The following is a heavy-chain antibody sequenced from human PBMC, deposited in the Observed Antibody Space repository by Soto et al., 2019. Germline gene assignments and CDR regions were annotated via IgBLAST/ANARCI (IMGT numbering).Heavy chain of an antibody. CDR3: ARQRSPAYQLLWENAFDI. CDR1: GCSISSSSYY. Sequence: PSETLSLTCTFSGCSISSSSYYWGWIRQPPGKGLEWIGSIYYSGSTYYNPSLKSRVTISVDTSKDQFSLKLSSVTAADTAVYYCARQRSPAYQLLWENAFDIWGQGTMVTVSS. J-gene: IGHJ3*02. D-gene: IGHD2-2*01. CDR2: IYYSGST. V-gene: IGHV4-39*01.